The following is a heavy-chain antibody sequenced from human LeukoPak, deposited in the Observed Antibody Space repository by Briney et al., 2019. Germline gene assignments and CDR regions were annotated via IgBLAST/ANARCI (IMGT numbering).Heavy chain of an antibody. CDR1: GFTFSSHA. CDR3: AKEPYSGSQLLDY. V-gene: IGHV3-23*01. J-gene: IGHJ4*02. D-gene: IGHD1-26*01. Sequence: GGSLRLSCAASGFTFSSHAMSWVRQAPGKGLEWVSAISSGGGSTYYADSVQGRFTISRDNSKNTLYLQMNSLRAEDMAVYYCAKEPYSGSQLLDYWGQGTLVTVSS. CDR2: ISSGGGST.